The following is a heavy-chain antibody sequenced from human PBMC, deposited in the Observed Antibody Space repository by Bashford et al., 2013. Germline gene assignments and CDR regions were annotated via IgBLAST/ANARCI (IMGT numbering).Heavy chain of an antibody. CDR2: LLQWEH. J-gene: IGHJ3*02. CDR1: VAPSVVTT. CDR3: ARSDQYCAGGRCPSAFDAFDI. V-gene: IGHV4-59*01. Sequence: ETPVPHPALSLVAPSVVTTGAGSGSPQEGTGVDWVYLLQWEHQLQPSLKSRVTISVDTSKNQFSLKLSSVTAADTAVYYCARSDQYCAGGRCPSAFDAFDIWGQGTMVTVSS. D-gene: IGHD2-8*02.